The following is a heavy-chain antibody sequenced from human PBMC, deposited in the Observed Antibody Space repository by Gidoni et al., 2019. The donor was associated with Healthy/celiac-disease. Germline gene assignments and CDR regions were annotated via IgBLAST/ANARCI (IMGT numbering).Heavy chain of an antibody. V-gene: IGHV1-2*04. CDR3: ARGTTDYYYMDV. CDR2: TNPNSGGT. Sequence: QVQLVQSGAEAKKPGASVKVPCKASGHTFTGYYMHWVRQAPGQGLEWMGWTNPNSGGTNYAQKFQGWVTMTRDTSISTAYMELSRLRSDDTAVYYCARGTTDYYYMDVWGKGTTVTVSS. J-gene: IGHJ6*03. CDR1: GHTFTGYY.